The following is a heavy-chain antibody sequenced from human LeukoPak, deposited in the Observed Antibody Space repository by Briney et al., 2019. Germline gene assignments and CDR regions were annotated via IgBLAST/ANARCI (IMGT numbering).Heavy chain of an antibody. D-gene: IGHD3-22*01. Sequence: PGGSLRLSCAASGFTFSSYGMHWVRQAPGKGLEWVAVISYDGSNKYYAGSVKGRFTISRDNSKNTLYLQMNSLRAEDTAVYYCAKDMYYYDSSGNMDVWGKGTTVTVSS. CDR3: AKDMYYYDSSGNMDV. CDR1: GFTFSSYG. CDR2: ISYDGSNK. V-gene: IGHV3-30*18. J-gene: IGHJ6*03.